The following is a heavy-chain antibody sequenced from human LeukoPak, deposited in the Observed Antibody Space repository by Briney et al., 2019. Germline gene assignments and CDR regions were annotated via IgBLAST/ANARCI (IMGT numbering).Heavy chain of an antibody. J-gene: IGHJ6*02. Sequence: SEPLSLTCTVSGGPISSSSYYWGWIRQPPGKGLEWIGSIFYSGSTYYNPSLKSRVTISVDTSKNQFSLKLSCVTAADTAVYYCGRHQTMYYGMDVWGQGTTVTVSS. V-gene: IGHV4-39*01. D-gene: IGHD4/OR15-4a*01. CDR1: GGPISSSSYY. CDR2: IFYSGST. CDR3: GRHQTMYYGMDV.